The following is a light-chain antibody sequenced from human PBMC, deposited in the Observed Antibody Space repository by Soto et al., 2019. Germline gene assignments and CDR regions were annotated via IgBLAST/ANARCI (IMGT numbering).Light chain of an antibody. CDR3: AAWDDSLSGFVV. CDR2: RNN. Sequence: QTVVTQPPSASGTPGQRVTISCSGSSSNIGSNYVYSYQQLPGTAPKLLIYRNNQRPSGAPDPFSGSKSATSASLAISGLRSEEEADYYCAAWDDSLSGFVVFGGGTKLTVL. J-gene: IGLJ2*01. CDR1: SSNIGSNY. V-gene: IGLV1-47*01.